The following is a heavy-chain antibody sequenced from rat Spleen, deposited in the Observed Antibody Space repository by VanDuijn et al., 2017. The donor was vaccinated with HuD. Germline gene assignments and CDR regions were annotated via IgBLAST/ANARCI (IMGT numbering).Heavy chain of an antibody. CDR3: ARGGIYDY. Sequence: EVRLVESGGGLVQPGSPLKLSCVASGFTFTKYDMAWVRQAPTKGLEWVATIIYDGSRTYYRDSVKGRFTISRDNAKSTLYLQMDSLRSEDTATYYCARGGIYDYWGQGVMVTVSS. CDR2: IIYDGSRT. V-gene: IGHV5-29*01. D-gene: IGHD1-2*01. J-gene: IGHJ2*01. CDR1: GFTFTKYD.